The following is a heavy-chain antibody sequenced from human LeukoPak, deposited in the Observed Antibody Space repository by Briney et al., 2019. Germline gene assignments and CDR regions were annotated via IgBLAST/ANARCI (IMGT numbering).Heavy chain of an antibody. V-gene: IGHV4-61*01. Sequence: SETLSLTCTVPGGSVSTTNHYWTWIRQPPGKGLQWIGHIHYSEGSKYNPSLKSGVTISLDTSKNQFSLKLSSVTAADTAVYYCARDAWIRDKNNGWGWRYWGQGSLVTVSS. D-gene: IGHD5-18*01. CDR3: ARDAWIRDKNNGWGWRY. J-gene: IGHJ4*02. CDR1: GGSVSTTNHY. CDR2: IHYSEGS.